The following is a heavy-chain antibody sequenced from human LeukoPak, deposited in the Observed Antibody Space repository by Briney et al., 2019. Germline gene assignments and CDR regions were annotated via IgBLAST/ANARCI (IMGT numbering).Heavy chain of an antibody. J-gene: IGHJ4*02. V-gene: IGHV1-8*01. CDR1: GYTFTSYD. Sequence: ASVTVSCEASGYTFTSYDICWGRQVTGPGLEWRGWMNPNNGNTGYVQKLQGRVTMTRDTSIGTAYMELSNLRSDDTAVYDCARTLPNRFGELSLAYYFDYWGQGTLVTVSS. CDR2: MNPNNGNT. D-gene: IGHD3-10*01. CDR3: ARTLPNRFGELSLAYYFDY.